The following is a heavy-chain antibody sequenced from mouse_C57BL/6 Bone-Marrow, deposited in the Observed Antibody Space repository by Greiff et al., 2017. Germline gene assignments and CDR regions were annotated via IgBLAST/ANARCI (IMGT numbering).Heavy chain of an antibody. CDR1: GYTFTGYW. V-gene: IGHV1-9*01. CDR2: ILPGSGST. J-gene: IGHJ4*01. Sequence: VQGVESGAELMKPGASVKLSCKATGYTFTGYWIEWVKQRPGHGLEWIGEILPGSGSTNYNEKFKGKATFTADTSSNTAYMQLSSLTTEDSAIYYCTRGGRSYASYYYAMDCWGQGTSVTVSS. D-gene: IGHD1-1*01. CDR3: TRGGRSYASYYYAMDC.